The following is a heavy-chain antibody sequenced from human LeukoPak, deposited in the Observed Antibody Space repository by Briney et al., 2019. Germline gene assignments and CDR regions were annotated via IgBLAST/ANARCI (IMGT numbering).Heavy chain of an antibody. V-gene: IGHV3-21*01. CDR2: ISSSSSYI. J-gene: IGHJ3*02. CDR1: GFTFSSYS. D-gene: IGHD3-3*01. Sequence: PGGSLRLSCAASGFTFSSYSMNWVRQAPGKGLEWVSSISSSSSYIYYADSVKGRFTISRDNAKNSLYLQMNSLRAEDTAVYYCVIRFLESGGAFDIWGQGTMVTVSS. CDR3: VIRFLESGGAFDI.